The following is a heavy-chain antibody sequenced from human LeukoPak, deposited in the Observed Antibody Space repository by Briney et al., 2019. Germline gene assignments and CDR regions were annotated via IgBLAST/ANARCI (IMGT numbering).Heavy chain of an antibody. CDR3: AKGTDSSGRPRGGFHY. CDR1: GFTFSSYA. J-gene: IGHJ4*02. V-gene: IGHV3-23*01. D-gene: IGHD3-22*01. CDR2: VSGSGGST. Sequence: PGGSLRLSCAASGFTFSSYAMTWVRQAPGKGLEWVSAVSGSGGSTYYSDSVRGRFTISKDNSKNTVYLQMNSLRAEDTAIYYCAKGTDSSGRPRGGFHYWGQGTLVTVSS.